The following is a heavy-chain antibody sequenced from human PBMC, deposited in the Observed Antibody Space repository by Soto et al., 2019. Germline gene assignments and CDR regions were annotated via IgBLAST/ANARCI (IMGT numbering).Heavy chain of an antibody. CDR3: ARGRIAAAGWGSDY. J-gene: IGHJ4*02. V-gene: IGHV4-34*01. CDR1: GGSFSGYY. CDR2: INHSGST. D-gene: IGHD6-13*01. Sequence: QVQLQQWGAGLLKPSATLSLTCAVYGGSFSGYYWSWIRQPPGKGLEWIGEINHSGSTNYNPSLKSRVTISVDTSKNQFSLKLSSVTAADTAVYYCARGRIAAAGWGSDYWGQGTLVTVSS.